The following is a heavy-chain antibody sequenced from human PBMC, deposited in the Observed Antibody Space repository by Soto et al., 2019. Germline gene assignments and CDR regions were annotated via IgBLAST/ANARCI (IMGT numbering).Heavy chain of an antibody. D-gene: IGHD4-17*01. Sequence: EVQLLESGGGLVQPGGSLRLSCAASGFTFSSYAMSWVRQAPGKGLEWVSAISGSGGSTYYADSVKGRFTISRDNSKNTLYLQMNSLRAEDTAVYYCANPPTAGRYYYYYGMDVWGQGTTVTVSS. CDR3: ANPPTAGRYYYYYGMDV. V-gene: IGHV3-23*01. CDR1: GFTFSSYA. CDR2: ISGSGGST. J-gene: IGHJ6*02.